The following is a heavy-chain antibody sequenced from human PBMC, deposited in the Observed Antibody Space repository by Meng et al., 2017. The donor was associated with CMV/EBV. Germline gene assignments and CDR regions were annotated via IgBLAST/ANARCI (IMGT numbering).Heavy chain of an antibody. J-gene: IGHJ6*02. CDR2: IKQDGSEK. CDR3: ASTARNYYYYGMDV. V-gene: IGHV3-7*01. CDR1: GFTFSSYW. Sequence: GESLKISCAASGFTFSSYWMSWVRQAPGKGLEWVANIKQDGSEKYYVDSVKGRFTISRDNAKNSLYLQMNSLRPEDTAVYYCASTARNYYYYGMDVWGQGTTVTVSS. D-gene: IGHD2-21*02.